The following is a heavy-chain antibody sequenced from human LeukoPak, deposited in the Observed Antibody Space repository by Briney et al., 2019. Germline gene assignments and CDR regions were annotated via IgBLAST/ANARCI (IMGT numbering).Heavy chain of an antibody. Sequence: GASVKVSCKASGYTFTSYGISWVRQAPGQGLEWMGWISAYNGNTNYAQKLQGRVTMTTDTSTSTAYMELRSLRSDDTAVYYCARIIDTMGSSGPVNWLDPWGQGTLVTVSS. CDR1: GYTFTSYG. CDR3: ARIIDTMGSSGPVNWLDP. J-gene: IGHJ5*02. V-gene: IGHV1-18*01. D-gene: IGHD6-6*01. CDR2: ISAYNGNT.